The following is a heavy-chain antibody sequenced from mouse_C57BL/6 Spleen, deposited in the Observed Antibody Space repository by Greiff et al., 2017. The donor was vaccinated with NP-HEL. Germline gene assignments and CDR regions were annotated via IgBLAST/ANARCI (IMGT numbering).Heavy chain of an antibody. CDR2: IYPSDSET. D-gene: IGHD1-1*01. CDR1: GYTFTSYW. J-gene: IGHJ4*01. V-gene: IGHV1-61*01. CDR3: ARFYGSSPYYAMDY. Sequence: VQLQQPGAELVRPGSSVKLSCKASGYTFTSYWMDWVKQRPGQGLEWIGNIYPSDSETHYNQKFKDKATLTVDKSSSTAYMQLSSLTSEDSAVYYCARFYGSSPYYAMDYWGQGTSVTVSS.